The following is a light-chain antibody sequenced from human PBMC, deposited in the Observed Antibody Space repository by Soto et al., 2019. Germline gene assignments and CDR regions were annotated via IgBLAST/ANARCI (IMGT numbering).Light chain of an antibody. CDR3: QQYNNWPALT. CDR2: GAS. CDR1: QSVSSN. V-gene: IGKV3-15*01. J-gene: IGKJ4*01. Sequence: EIVMTQSPATLSVSPGERATLSCRASQSVSSNLAWYQQKPGQAPRLLSYGASTRATGIPARFSGSRSGTEFTLTISRLQSEDFEVYYCQQYNNWPALTFGGGTKVEIK.